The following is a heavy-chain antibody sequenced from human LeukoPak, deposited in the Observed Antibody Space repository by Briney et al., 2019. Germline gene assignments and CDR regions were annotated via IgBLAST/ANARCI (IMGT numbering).Heavy chain of an antibody. V-gene: IGHV4-4*07. J-gene: IGHJ6*03. Sequence: PSETLSLTCTVSGGSISSYYWSWIRQPAGKGLEWIGRIYTSGRTNYNPSLKSLVTISVDESKNQFSLKLSSVTAADTAVYYCAREFGAYYYDSSAPEGYYYYYMDVWGKGTTVTVS. CDR2: IYTSGRT. CDR1: GGSISSYY. CDR3: AREFGAYYYDSSAPEGYYYYYMDV. D-gene: IGHD3-22*01.